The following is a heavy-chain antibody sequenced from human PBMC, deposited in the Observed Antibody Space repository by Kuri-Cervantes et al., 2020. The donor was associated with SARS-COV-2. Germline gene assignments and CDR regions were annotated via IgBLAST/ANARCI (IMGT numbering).Heavy chain of an antibody. D-gene: IGHD1-26*01. CDR1: RYTFTGYY. J-gene: IGHJ4*02. V-gene: IGHV1-2*04. CDR2: INSNSGGT. CDR3: ASDHPDSGNYSH. Sequence: ASVKVSCKASRYTFTGYYMLWVRQAPGQGLEWMGWINSNSGGTNYAQKFQGWVIMIRDTSISTAYMELSSLRSDDTAVYYCASDHPDSGNYSHWGQGTLVTVSS.